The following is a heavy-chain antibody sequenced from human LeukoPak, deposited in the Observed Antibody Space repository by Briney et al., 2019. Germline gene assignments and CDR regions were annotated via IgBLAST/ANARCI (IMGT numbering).Heavy chain of an antibody. Sequence: PSQTLSLTCTVSGGSISSGSYYWSWIRQPAGKGLEWIGSIYHSGSTYYNPSLKSRVSISVDRSNNQFSLKLNSVTAADTAVYYCARDAIENSGSYFDYWGQGIPVTVSS. CDR3: ARDAIENSGSYFDY. CDR2: IYHSGST. CDR1: GGSISSGSYY. D-gene: IGHD3-22*01. J-gene: IGHJ4*02. V-gene: IGHV4-61*02.